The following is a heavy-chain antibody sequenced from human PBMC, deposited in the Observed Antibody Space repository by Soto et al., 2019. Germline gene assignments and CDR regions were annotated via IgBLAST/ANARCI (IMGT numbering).Heavy chain of an antibody. Sequence: PSETLSLTCTVSGDSMTNNYWGWIRQPPGKGLEWIGYVYYSGATNCNPSLKSRVSMSPDPSRNQFSLKLTSVTAADTAVYYCARAMGDWGTYYYYCGMDVWGQGTMLTVSS. CDR3: ARAMGDWGTYYYYCGMDV. CDR2: VYYSGAT. V-gene: IGHV4-59*01. CDR1: GDSMTNNY. J-gene: IGHJ6*02. D-gene: IGHD3-16*01.